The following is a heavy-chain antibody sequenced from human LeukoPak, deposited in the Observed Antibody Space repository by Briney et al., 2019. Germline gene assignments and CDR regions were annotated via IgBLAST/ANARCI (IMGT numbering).Heavy chain of an antibody. J-gene: IGHJ4*02. V-gene: IGHV3-7*01. CDR3: VTGDHGDY. CDR1: GFTFSRYW. Sequence: GGSLRLSCAASGFTFSRYWMSWVRQAPGKGLEWVANINQDGSQKNYVDSVKGRFTISRDNAKNSLYLQVNSLRAEDTAVYYCVTGDHGDYWGQGTLVTVSS. D-gene: IGHD2-21*01. CDR2: INQDGSQK.